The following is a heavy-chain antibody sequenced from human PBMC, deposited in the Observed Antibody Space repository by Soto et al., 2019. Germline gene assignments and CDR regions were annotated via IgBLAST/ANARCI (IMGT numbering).Heavy chain of an antibody. CDR3: ARRISTSGSGFDP. CDR2: LYNAGST. J-gene: IGHJ5*02. D-gene: IGHD2-2*01. CDR1: GGSISRYY. V-gene: IGHV4-59*08. Sequence: SETLSLTWTVSGGSISRYYWSWIRQPPGKGLEWIGYLYNAGSTNYNPSLKSRVTISVDMSKNQFSLKLSSVTAADTAVYFCARRISTSGSGFDPWGQGTLVTVSS.